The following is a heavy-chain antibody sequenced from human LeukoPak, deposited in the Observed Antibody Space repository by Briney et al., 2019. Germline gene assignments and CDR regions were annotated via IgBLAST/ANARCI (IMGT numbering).Heavy chain of an antibody. J-gene: IGHJ4*02. Sequence: SETLSLTCTVSGGSISSYYWSWIRQPPGKGLEWIGRIYTSGSTNYNPSLKSRVTISVDTSKNQFSLKLSSVTAADTAVYYCARASYYDFWSGPPDYWGQGTLVTVSS. D-gene: IGHD3-3*01. CDR2: IYTSGST. CDR3: ARASYYDFWSGPPDY. CDR1: GGSISSYY. V-gene: IGHV4-4*08.